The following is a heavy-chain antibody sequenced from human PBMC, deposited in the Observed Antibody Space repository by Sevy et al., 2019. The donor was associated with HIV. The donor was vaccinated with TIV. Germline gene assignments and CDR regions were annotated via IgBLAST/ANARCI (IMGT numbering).Heavy chain of an antibody. D-gene: IGHD6-13*01. CDR3: VRQVIAPGGRGYWFDP. J-gene: IGHJ5*02. CDR1: GGSITSRSYY. CDR2: IYYSGSN. Sequence: SETLSLICTVSGGSITSRSYYWGWIRQSPGKGLEWIGSIYYSGSNNQNPSLTSRVTMSVDMSKNQFSLKLSSVTAADTAVYYCVRQVIAPGGRGYWFDPWGQGTLVTVSS. V-gene: IGHV4-39*01.